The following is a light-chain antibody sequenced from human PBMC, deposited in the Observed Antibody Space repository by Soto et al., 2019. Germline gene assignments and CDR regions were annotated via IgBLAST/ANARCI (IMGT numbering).Light chain of an antibody. Sequence: DIQMTQSPSTLSASVGDRVTITCRASQSISSWLAWFQQKPGKAPKLLIFKASFLETGVPSRFSGTGSGTEFTLTINSLQPDDFATYYCQPYDSSPMYTFGQGTKLEIK. CDR3: QPYDSSPMYT. J-gene: IGKJ2*01. CDR2: KAS. CDR1: QSISSW. V-gene: IGKV1-5*03.